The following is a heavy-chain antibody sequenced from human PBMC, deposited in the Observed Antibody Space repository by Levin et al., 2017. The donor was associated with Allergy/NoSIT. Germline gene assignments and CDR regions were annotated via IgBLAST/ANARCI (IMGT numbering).Heavy chain of an antibody. J-gene: IGHJ4*02. D-gene: IGHD3-10*01. Sequence: GGSLRLSCAASEFTFSSFAMSWVRQAPGKGLEWVSGISGSGGTTYYADSVKGRFTISRDNSENTLYLQMNSLRAEDTAVYYCAKDRSYGSGSPYFYFDYWGQGTLVTVSS. V-gene: IGHV3-23*01. CDR1: EFTFSSFA. CDR3: AKDRSYGSGSPYFYFDY. CDR2: ISGSGGTT.